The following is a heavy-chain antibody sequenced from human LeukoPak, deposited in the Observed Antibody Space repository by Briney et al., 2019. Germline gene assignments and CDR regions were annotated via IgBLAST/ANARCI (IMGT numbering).Heavy chain of an antibody. CDR1: GGSINSHSYY. V-gene: IGHV4-39*01. CDR3: VRHISTNTGYFDS. Sequence: SETLSLTCTVSGGSINSHSYYWGWIRQPPGKGLEWIGSVYYDGTSYSNPSLKSRVGVLVDTSRDQFSLDLSFVTAADTALYYCVRHISTNTGYFDSCGQGTLVSVSS. CDR2: VYYDGTS. J-gene: IGHJ4*02. D-gene: IGHD5-24*01.